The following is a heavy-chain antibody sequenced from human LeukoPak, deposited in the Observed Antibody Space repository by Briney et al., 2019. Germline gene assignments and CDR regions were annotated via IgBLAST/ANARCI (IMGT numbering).Heavy chain of an antibody. J-gene: IGHJ2*01. D-gene: IGHD4-17*01. CDR3: AREAVTTGWYFDL. CDR1: GDSVSSNSPA. CDR2: TYYRSKWYT. Sequence: SQTLSLTCAISGDSVSSNSPAWNWIRQSPSRGVEWLGRTYYRSKWYTDYAVSVKSRITINPDTSKNQFSLKLSSVTAADTAVYYCAREAVTTGWYFDLWGRGTLVTVSS. V-gene: IGHV6-1*01.